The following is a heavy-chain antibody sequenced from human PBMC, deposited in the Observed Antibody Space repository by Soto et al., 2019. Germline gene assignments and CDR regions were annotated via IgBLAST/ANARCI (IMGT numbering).Heavy chain of an antibody. V-gene: IGHV4-31*03. Sequence: PSETLCLTCTVSGGSISSGGYYWSWIRQHPGKGLEWIGYIYYSGSTYYNPSLKSRVTISVDTSKNQLSAKLSSVTAANTVVYYCATALNSGWYVYYCDYWGQGTLVTVSS. CDR3: ATALNSGWYVYYCDY. CDR2: IYYSGST. J-gene: IGHJ4*02. D-gene: IGHD6-19*01. CDR1: GGSISSGGYY.